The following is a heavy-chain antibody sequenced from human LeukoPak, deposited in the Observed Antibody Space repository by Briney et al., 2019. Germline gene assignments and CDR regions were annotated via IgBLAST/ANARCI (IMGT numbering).Heavy chain of an antibody. V-gene: IGHV3-48*03. CDR2: TSGSGSTI. CDR3: ARGGFNYDSYHFDY. Sequence: PGGPLRLSCAASGFTFSSYEMNWVRQAPGKGLEWVSYTSGSGSTIYYADSVKGRFTISRDNAKNSLYLQMNSLRAADTAVYYCARGGFNYDSYHFDYWGQGTLVTVSS. D-gene: IGHD3-22*01. CDR1: GFTFSSYE. J-gene: IGHJ4*02.